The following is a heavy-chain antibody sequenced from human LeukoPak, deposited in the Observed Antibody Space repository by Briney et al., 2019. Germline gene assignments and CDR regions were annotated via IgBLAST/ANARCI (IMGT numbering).Heavy chain of an antibody. Sequence: SETLSLTCAVYGGSFSRYYWSWIRQPPGKGLEWIGEINHSGSTNYNPSLKSRVTISVDTSKNQFSLKLSSVTAADTAVYYCARIVVVPGPKYNWFDPWGQGTLVTVS. V-gene: IGHV4-34*01. CDR1: GGSFSRYY. J-gene: IGHJ5*02. CDR3: ARIVVVPGPKYNWFDP. CDR2: INHSGST. D-gene: IGHD2-2*01.